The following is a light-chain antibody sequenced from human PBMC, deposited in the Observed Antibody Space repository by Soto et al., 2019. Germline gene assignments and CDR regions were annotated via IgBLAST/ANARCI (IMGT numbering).Light chain of an antibody. Sequence: EIVMTQSPATLSVSPVGRATLSCMASQSISDTLAWYQRKPGQAPRLLIHGASTRAPGFPARFSGSGSGTDFTLTISSLQPDDFATYYCQQLHDYPITFGQGTRLEIK. CDR1: QSISDT. V-gene: IGKV3-15*01. J-gene: IGKJ5*01. CDR2: GAS. CDR3: QQLHDYPIT.